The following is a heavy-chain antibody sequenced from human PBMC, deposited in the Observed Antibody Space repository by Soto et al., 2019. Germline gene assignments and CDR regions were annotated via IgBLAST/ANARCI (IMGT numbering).Heavy chain of an antibody. V-gene: IGHV3-30*01. D-gene: IGHD6-13*01. CDR2: ISYDGTNK. CDR1: GFTFRSYA. CDR3: ARGDSNRWSDY. J-gene: IGHJ4*02. Sequence: QVQLVESGGGVVQPGRSLRLSCAASGFTFRSYAMDWVRQAPGKGLEWVAVISYDGTNKYYADAVKGRFTISRDNSKNTLSLKMNSLRPEDTAVYYCARGDSNRWSDYWGQGTLVTVSS.